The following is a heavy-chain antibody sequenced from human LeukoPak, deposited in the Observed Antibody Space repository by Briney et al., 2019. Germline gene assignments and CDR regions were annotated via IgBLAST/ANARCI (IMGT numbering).Heavy chain of an antibody. CDR2: IIPILGIA. J-gene: IGHJ5*02. Sequence: SVKVSCKASGGTFSSYAISWVRQAPGQGLEWMGRIIPILGIANYAQKFQGRVTITSDKSTSTAYMELSSLRSEDTAVYYCARDLGYCSSTSCSYNWFDPWGQGTLVTVSS. CDR1: GGTFSSYA. CDR3: ARDLGYCSSTSCSYNWFDP. D-gene: IGHD2-2*01. V-gene: IGHV1-69*04.